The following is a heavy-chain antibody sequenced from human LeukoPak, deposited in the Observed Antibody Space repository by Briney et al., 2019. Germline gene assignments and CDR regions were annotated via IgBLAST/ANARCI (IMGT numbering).Heavy chain of an antibody. CDR1: GYSFTTHW. J-gene: IGHJ4*02. CDR3: ASATGSYSYFDY. V-gene: IGHV5-51*01. D-gene: IGHD1-26*01. CDR2: IYPDDSDT. Sequence: GESLKISCKAYGYSFTTHWIGWVRQMLGKGLEWMGIIYPDDSDTKYSPSFQGQVTISADKSIRTAFLQWSSLKASDTAMYYCASATGSYSYFDYWGQGTLVTVSS.